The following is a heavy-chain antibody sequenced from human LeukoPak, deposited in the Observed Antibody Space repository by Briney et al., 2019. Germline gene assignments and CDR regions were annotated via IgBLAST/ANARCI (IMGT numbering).Heavy chain of an antibody. D-gene: IGHD3-10*01. J-gene: IGHJ4*02. V-gene: IGHV1-69*05. CDR2: IIPIFGTA. CDR3: ERGRFGESYFDY. CDR1: GGTICSYA. Sequence: SVKVSCKASGGTICSYAIIRLRQAPGQEREGMGGIIPIFGTANYAQKFQGRVTITTDESTSTAYMELSSLRSEDTAVYYCERGRFGESYFDYWGQGTLVTVSS.